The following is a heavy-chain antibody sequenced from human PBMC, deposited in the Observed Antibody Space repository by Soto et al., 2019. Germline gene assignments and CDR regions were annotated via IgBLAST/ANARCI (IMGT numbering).Heavy chain of an antibody. Sequence: EVQLLESGGGLVQRGGSLRLSCAASGFPFSSYVMSWVRQAPGKGLEWVSGISGGGSNTFYADSVKGRFTISRDNSKNTLLLQMNSLGAEDTAVYYCARAGSPFHSDSTGYWGFDYWGQGTLVTVSS. J-gene: IGHJ4*02. CDR1: GFPFSSYV. V-gene: IGHV3-23*01. D-gene: IGHD3-9*01. CDR3: ARAGSPFHSDSTGYWGFDY. CDR2: ISGGGSNT.